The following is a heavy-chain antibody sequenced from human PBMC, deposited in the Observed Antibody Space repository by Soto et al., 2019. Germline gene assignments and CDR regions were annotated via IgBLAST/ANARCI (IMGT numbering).Heavy chain of an antibody. Sequence: ASVKYSCKASGGTFSRYAINWVRQAPGQGLEWMGGIIPMFGKANYAQKFQGRVTITADESTSTGYMELRSLISEDTAAYYCARDGTLYDSSRYYYLYWGQGTLVTVSS. D-gene: IGHD3-22*01. CDR3: ARDGTLYDSSRYYYLY. V-gene: IGHV1-69*13. CDR2: IIPMFGKA. J-gene: IGHJ4*02. CDR1: GGTFSRYA.